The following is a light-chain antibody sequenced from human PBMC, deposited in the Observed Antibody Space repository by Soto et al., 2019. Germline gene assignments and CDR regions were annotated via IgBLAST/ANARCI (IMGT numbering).Light chain of an antibody. CDR3: QQYNNWPPWT. CDR2: GAS. Sequence: EIVLTQSPGTLYLSPWERATLSCRASQSVSSSYLAWYQQKPGQAPRLLIYGASSRATGIPARFSGSGSGTEFTLTISGLQSEDFAVYYCQQYNNWPPWTFGQGTKVDIK. V-gene: IGKV3-15*01. J-gene: IGKJ1*01. CDR1: QSVSSSY.